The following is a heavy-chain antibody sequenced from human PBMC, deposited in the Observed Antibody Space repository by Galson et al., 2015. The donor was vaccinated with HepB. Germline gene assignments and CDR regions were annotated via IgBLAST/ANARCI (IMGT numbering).Heavy chain of an antibody. V-gene: IGHV1-8*01. J-gene: IGHJ3*02. CDR3: ATAQVGATPAFDI. D-gene: IGHD1-26*01. CDR2: MNPNSGNT. Sequence: SVKVSCKASGYTFTSYDISWVRQAPGQGLEWMGWMNPNSGNTGYAQKFQGRVTMTEDTSTDTAYMELSSLRSEDTAVYYCATAQVGATPAFDIWGRGTMVTVSS. CDR1: GYTFTSYD.